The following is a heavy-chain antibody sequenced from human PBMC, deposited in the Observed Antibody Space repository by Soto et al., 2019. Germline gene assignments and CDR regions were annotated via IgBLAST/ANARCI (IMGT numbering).Heavy chain of an antibody. J-gene: IGHJ4*02. V-gene: IGHV4-30-4*01. CDR1: GGSISSVYDY. CDR2: IYHGGNT. Sequence: QVQLQESGPILVKPSQTLSLTCTVSGGSISSVYDYWSWIRQSPAKGLEWIGHIYHGGNTYNNPSLTRRGTISVDTSKNQCSLQLRSLTAAATAVYYCARVPSGDKVDYWGQGTLVTVSS. CDR3: ARVPSGDKVDY. D-gene: IGHD7-27*01.